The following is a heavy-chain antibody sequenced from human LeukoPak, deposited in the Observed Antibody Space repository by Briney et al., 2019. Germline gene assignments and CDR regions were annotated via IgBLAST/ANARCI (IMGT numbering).Heavy chain of an antibody. D-gene: IGHD2-2*01. V-gene: IGHV1-18*01. J-gene: IGHJ6*02. CDR1: GYTFTSYG. CDR2: ISAYNGNT. CDR3: ARTAYCSSTSCYFRWAYYYGMDV. Sequence: EASVKVSCKASGYTFTSYGISWVRQAPGQGLEWMGWISAYNGNTNYAQKLQGRVTMTTDTSTGTAYMELRSLRSDDTAVYYCARTAYCSSTSCYFRWAYYYGMDVWGQGTTVTVSS.